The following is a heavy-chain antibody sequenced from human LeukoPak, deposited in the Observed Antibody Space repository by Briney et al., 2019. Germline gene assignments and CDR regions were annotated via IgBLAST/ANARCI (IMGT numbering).Heavy chain of an antibody. Sequence: GGSLRLSCAASGFIFTNYFMSWVRQAPGKGLEWVASIKHDGSEKYYVDSVRGRFTISRDNTMNSLYLQMSSLRAEDTAVYYCATDRGWRTSGYYLYYFEYWGQGTLITYSS. D-gene: IGHD3-3*01. CDR2: IKHDGSEK. J-gene: IGHJ4*02. V-gene: IGHV3-7*01. CDR3: ATDRGWRTSGYYLYYFEY. CDR1: GFIFTNYF.